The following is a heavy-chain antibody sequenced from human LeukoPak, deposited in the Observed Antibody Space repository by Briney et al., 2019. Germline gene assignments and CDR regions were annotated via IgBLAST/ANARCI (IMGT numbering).Heavy chain of an antibody. CDR1: EFTFSTYW. CDR3: AREYYDFWSGTSNMDV. V-gene: IGHV3-7*01. J-gene: IGHJ6*03. Sequence: GGSLRLSCAASEFTFSTYWMSWVRQAPGKGLEWVADIKQDGSEKYYVDSVKGRFTISRDNAKNSLYLQMNSLRAEDTAVYYCAREYYDFWSGTSNMDVWGKGTTVTVSS. CDR2: IKQDGSEK. D-gene: IGHD3-3*01.